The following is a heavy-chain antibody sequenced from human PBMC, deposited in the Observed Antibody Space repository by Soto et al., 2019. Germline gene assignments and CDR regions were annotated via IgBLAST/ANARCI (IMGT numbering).Heavy chain of an antibody. V-gene: IGHV1-69*01. CDR2: IIPIFGTA. J-gene: IGHJ4*02. D-gene: IGHD5-12*01. CDR3: ARDPRGYSGYDWDY. CDR1: GFTFSSYA. Sequence: QVQLVESGGGVVQPGRSLRLSCAASGFTFSSYAISWVRQAPGQGLEWMGGIIPIFGTANYAQKFQGRVTITADESTSTAYMELSSLRSEDTAVYYCARDPRGYSGYDWDYWGQGTLVTVSS.